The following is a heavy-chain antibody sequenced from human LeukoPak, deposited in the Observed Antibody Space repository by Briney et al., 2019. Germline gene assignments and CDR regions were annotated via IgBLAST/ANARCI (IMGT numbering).Heavy chain of an antibody. Sequence: ASVKVSCKASGYTFTDYYIQWVRQAPGQGLEWMGWIIPNSGDTNYAQKFRGRVTMTRDTSINTAYMELTSLTSDDTAVYYCARESAGVGYIYGYSYWGQGTLVTVSS. J-gene: IGHJ4*02. V-gene: IGHV1-2*02. CDR3: ARESAGVGYIYGYSY. D-gene: IGHD5-18*01. CDR1: GYTFTDYY. CDR2: IIPNSGDT.